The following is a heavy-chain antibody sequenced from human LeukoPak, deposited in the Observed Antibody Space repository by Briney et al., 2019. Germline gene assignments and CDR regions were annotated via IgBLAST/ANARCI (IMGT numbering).Heavy chain of an antibody. V-gene: IGHV1-69*05. CDR1: GGTFSSYA. Sequence: GASVKVSCKASGGTFSSYAISWVRQAPGQGLEWMGGIIPIFGTANYAQKFQGRVTITTDESTSTAYMELSSLRSEDTAVYYCAREPFLQGGFDAFDIWGQGTMVTVSS. CDR2: IIPIFGTA. J-gene: IGHJ3*02. CDR3: AREPFLQGGFDAFDI. D-gene: IGHD2/OR15-2a*01.